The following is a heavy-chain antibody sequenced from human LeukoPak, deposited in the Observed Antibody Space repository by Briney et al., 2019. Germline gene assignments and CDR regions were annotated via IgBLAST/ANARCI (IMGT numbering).Heavy chain of an antibody. CDR1: GGSISSGGYS. Sequence: SQTLSLTCAVSGGSISSGGYSWSWIRQPPGKGLEWIGYIYHSGSTYYNPSLKSRVTISVDRSKNQFSLKLSSVTAADTAVYYCARVWGGSYFDYWGQGTLVTVSS. J-gene: IGHJ4*02. CDR3: ARVWGGSYFDY. D-gene: IGHD1-26*01. CDR2: IYHSGST. V-gene: IGHV4-30-2*01.